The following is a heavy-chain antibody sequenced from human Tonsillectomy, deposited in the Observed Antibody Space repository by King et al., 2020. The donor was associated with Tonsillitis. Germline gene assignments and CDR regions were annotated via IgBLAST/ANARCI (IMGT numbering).Heavy chain of an antibody. V-gene: IGHV1-69*01. Sequence: VQLVQSGAEVKKPGSSVKVSCKASGGTFNSHAISWVRQAPGQGLEWMGGIIPIFGKPNYAQKFQDRVTITADESTSTAYMELSSLRSEDTAVFYCAREEGGGMATVFFDRWGQGTLVTVSS. CDR1: GGTFNSHA. D-gene: IGHD5-24*01. J-gene: IGHJ4*02. CDR3: AREEGGGMATVFFDR. CDR2: IIPIFGKP.